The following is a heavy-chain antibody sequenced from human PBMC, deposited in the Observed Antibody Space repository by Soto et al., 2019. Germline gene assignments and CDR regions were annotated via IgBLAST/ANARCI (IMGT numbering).Heavy chain of an antibody. D-gene: IGHD6-13*01. CDR3: ARDYSSSSFGWFDP. CDR2: ISAYNGNT. Sequence: GASVKVSCKASGYTFTSYGISWVRQAPGQGLEWMGWISAYNGNTNYAQKLQGRVTMTTDTSTSTAYMELRSLRSDDTAVYYCARDYSSSSFGWFDPWGQGTLVTVSS. V-gene: IGHV1-18*01. CDR1: GYTFTSYG. J-gene: IGHJ5*02.